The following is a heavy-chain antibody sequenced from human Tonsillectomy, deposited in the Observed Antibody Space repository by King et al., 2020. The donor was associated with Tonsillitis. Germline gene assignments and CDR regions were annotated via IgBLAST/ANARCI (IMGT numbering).Heavy chain of an antibody. J-gene: IGHJ4*02. CDR1: GGSISSYY. Sequence: QLQESGPGLVKPSETLSLTCTVSGGSISSYYWSWIRQPPGKGLEWIGYIYYSGSTNYNPSLKSRVTISVDTSKNQFSLKLSSVTAADTAVYYCARGGLRYFAWFRFDYWGQGTLVTVSS. CDR3: ARGGLRYFAWFRFDY. V-gene: IGHV4-59*01. D-gene: IGHD3-9*01. CDR2: IYYSGST.